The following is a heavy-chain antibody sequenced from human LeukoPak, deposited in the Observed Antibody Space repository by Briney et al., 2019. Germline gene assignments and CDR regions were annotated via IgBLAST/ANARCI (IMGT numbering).Heavy chain of an antibody. CDR1: GFTVSSNY. Sequence: GGSLRLSCAASGFTVSSNYMSWVRQAPGKGLEWVAKIKQDGSGEYYLDSVMGRFTISRDNAKNSLYLQMNSLRADDTAVYFCTTGYSSGWYNEGNYWGQGTLVTVSS. J-gene: IGHJ4*02. D-gene: IGHD6-19*01. V-gene: IGHV3-7*01. CDR3: TTGYSSGWYNEGNY. CDR2: IKQDGSGE.